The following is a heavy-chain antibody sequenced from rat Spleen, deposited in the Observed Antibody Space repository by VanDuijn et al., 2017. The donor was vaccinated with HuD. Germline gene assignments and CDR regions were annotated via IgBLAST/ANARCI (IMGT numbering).Heavy chain of an antibody. CDR1: GFTFSDYY. J-gene: IGHJ2*01. Sequence: EVQLVESDGGLVQPGRSLKLSCAASGFTFSDYYMAWVRQAPTKGLEWVAYITTGGGDTYYRDSVKGRFTISRDNAKSTLYLQMDSLRSEDTATYYCARRHYGYTDYFDYWGQGVMVTVSS. V-gene: IGHV5-25*01. CDR3: ARRHYGYTDYFDY. CDR2: ITTGGGDT. D-gene: IGHD1-9*01.